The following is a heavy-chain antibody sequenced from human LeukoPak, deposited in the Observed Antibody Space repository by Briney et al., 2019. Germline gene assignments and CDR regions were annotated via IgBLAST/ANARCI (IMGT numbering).Heavy chain of an antibody. J-gene: IGHJ5*02. D-gene: IGHD3-3*01. V-gene: IGHV4-38-2*01. CDR3: ARLDYDFWSGDDNWFDP. Sequence: PSETLSLTCAVSGYSISSGYYWGWIRQPPGKGLEWIGSIYHSGSTYYNPSLKSRVTISVDTSKNQFSLKLSSVTAADTAVYYCARLDYDFWSGDDNWFDPWGQGTLVTVSS. CDR1: GYSISSGYY. CDR2: IYHSGST.